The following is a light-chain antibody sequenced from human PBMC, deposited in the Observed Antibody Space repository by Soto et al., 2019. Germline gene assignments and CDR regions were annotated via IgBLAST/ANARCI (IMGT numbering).Light chain of an antibody. V-gene: IGKV3-20*01. J-gene: IGKJ1*01. CDR1: QIVSNNY. CDR2: GAS. CDR3: QQYGNSLPWT. Sequence: EIVLTQSPGTLSLSPGEGATLSCRASQIVSNNYLARYQQKPGQSPRLLVYGASRRATGIPDRFSGSGSGTHFPLTISQLEPEDFAVYYCQQYGNSLPWTFGQGTKVEIK.